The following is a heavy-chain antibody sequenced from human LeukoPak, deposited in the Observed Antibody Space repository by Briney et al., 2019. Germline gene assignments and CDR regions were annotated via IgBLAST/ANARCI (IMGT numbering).Heavy chain of an antibody. Sequence: GGSLRLSCAASGFTVGTKYLNWVRQAPGKGLEWVSILYSGDDTYYADSVRGRFIVSRDSSKNTLYLHMSALRAEDTAVYYCARVGDHYHWYLDLWRRGTLVTVSS. V-gene: IGHV3-53*01. D-gene: IGHD3-10*01. J-gene: IGHJ2*01. CDR1: GFTVGTKY. CDR2: LYSGDDT. CDR3: ARVGDHYHWYLDL.